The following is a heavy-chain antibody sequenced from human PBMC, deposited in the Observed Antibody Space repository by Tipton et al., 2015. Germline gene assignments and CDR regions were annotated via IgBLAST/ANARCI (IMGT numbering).Heavy chain of an antibody. CDR2: ISYDGNNK. J-gene: IGHJ4*02. CDR3: AKGLAPTYYSDSGAYGRLDY. D-gene: IGHD3-22*01. Sequence: SLRLSCTASGFTFSHYGMHWVRQAPGKGLEWVAIISYDGNNKYYADSVKGRFTVSRDNSKSTLFLQMNSLRAEDAAVYYCAKGLAPTYYSDSGAYGRLDYWGQGTLVTVSS. V-gene: IGHV3-30*18. CDR1: GFTFSHYG.